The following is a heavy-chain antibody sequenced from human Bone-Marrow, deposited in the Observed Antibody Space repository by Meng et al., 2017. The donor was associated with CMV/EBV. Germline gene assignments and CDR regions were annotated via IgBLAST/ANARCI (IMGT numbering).Heavy chain of an antibody. CDR1: GFTFDDYA. CDR2: ISWNSGSI. Sequence: SLKISCAASGFTFDDYAMHWVRQAPGKGLEWVSGISWNSGSIGYADSVKGRFTISRDNARNSLYLQMNSLRAADTAVYYCARRGGVIALINTRHFDYWGQGTLVTVSS. J-gene: IGHJ4*02. D-gene: IGHD2-8*01. V-gene: IGHV3-9*01. CDR3: ARRGGVIALINTRHFDY.